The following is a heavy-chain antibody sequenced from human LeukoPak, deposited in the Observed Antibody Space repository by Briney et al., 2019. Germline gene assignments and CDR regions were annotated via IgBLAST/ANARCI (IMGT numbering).Heavy chain of an antibody. Sequence: ASVKVSCKASGYTFTSYWIQWVRQAPGQGLEWMGLINPDGGSTAYAHRFQGRVTMTRDTSTSTVYMDFSSLRSEDTAQYYCARAPRNSSTMLDYWGQGTLVTVSS. J-gene: IGHJ4*02. V-gene: IGHV1-46*01. CDR2: INPDGGST. CDR3: ARAPRNSSTMLDY. D-gene: IGHD6-13*01. CDR1: GYTFTSYW.